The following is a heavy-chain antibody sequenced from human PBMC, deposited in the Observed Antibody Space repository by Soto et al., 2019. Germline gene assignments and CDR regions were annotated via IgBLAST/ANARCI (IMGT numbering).Heavy chain of an antibody. CDR1: GFTFSSRA. CDR3: ASDRSLGSNWYYYLES. J-gene: IGHJ4*02. D-gene: IGHD1-20*01. CDR2: ISSSSSNI. V-gene: IGHV3-48*02. Sequence: EVQLVESGGGLVQPGGSLRLSCTASGFTFSSRAMNWVCQFPGRGLEWVSYISSSSSNIDYADSVKGRFTVSRDNAKNSLYLQMNTLRDEDTAVYYCASDRSLGSNWYYYLESWGQGTLVTVSS.